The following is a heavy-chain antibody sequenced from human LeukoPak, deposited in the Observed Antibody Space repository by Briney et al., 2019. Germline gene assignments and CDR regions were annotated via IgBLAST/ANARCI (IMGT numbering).Heavy chain of an antibody. D-gene: IGHD3-16*01. J-gene: IGHJ5*02. Sequence: SGGSLRLSCAASGFTFSSYGMHWVRQAPGKGLEWVAIISYDGSNKYYADSAKGRFTISRDNSKNTLYLQMNSLRAEDTAVYYCAKPGDYVRGWFDPWGQGTLVTVSS. CDR3: AKPGDYVRGWFDP. V-gene: IGHV3-30*18. CDR2: ISYDGSNK. CDR1: GFTFSSYG.